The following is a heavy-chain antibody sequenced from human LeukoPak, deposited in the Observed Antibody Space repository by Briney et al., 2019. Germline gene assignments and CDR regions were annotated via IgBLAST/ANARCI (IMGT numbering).Heavy chain of an antibody. CDR2: IYYSGST. J-gene: IGHJ5*02. CDR3: ARVGAEWEPNWFDP. Sequence: SETLSLTCTVPGGTISSYYWSWIRQPPGKGLEGIGYIYYSGSTKYNPSLKSRVTISVDTSKNQFSLKLSSVTAADTAVYYCARVGAEWEPNWFDPWGQGTLVSVSS. V-gene: IGHV4-59*01. CDR1: GGTISSYY. D-gene: IGHD1-26*01.